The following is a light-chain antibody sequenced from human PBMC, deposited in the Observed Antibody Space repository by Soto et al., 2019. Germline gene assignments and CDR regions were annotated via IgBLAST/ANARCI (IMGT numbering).Light chain of an antibody. CDR3: QQYNKWPLT. Sequence: EIVITQSPGTLSVSPGERATLSCRASQSVSSNLAWYQQKPGQAPRLLIYGASTRATGIPARFSGSGYGTEFTLTISSLQSEDFAAYYCQQYNKWPLTFGGGTKV. CDR1: QSVSSN. V-gene: IGKV3-15*01. J-gene: IGKJ4*01. CDR2: GAS.